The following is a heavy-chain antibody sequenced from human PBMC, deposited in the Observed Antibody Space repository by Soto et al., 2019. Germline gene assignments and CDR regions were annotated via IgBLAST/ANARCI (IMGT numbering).Heavy chain of an antibody. CDR1: GYIFTDYY. CDR3: AITRTRRTNRLDP. Sequence: EVQLVQSGAEVKKPGATVKISCKVSGYIFTDYYVHWVQQAPGKGLEWVGFVDPEDGETEYAEKFQGRVTITADTATDAAYMELTSLRSEDTAVYYCAITRTRRTNRLDPWGQGTLLTVSS. CDR2: VDPEDGET. D-gene: IGHD2-8*01. V-gene: IGHV1-69-2*01. J-gene: IGHJ5*02.